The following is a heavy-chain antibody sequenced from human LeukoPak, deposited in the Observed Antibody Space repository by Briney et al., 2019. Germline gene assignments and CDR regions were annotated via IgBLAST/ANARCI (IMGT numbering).Heavy chain of an antibody. CDR2: IRSKTEGGKT. CDR1: GFTFSSYA. V-gene: IGHV3-49*04. J-gene: IGHJ4*02. Sequence: SLSLSCAASGFTFSSYAMSWVRQAPGKGGEGVGVIRSKTEGGKTDYAASVKGRFTISRDNSKSVAYLQMNSLKAEDTAVYYCSRESGWVQLRPYWGQGSLVTVSS. CDR3: SRESGWVQLRPY. D-gene: IGHD5-24*01.